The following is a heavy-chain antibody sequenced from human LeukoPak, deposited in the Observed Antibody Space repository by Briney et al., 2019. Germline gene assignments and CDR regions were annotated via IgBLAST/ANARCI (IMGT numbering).Heavy chain of an antibody. J-gene: IGHJ4*02. V-gene: IGHV3-48*03. CDR3: ARPLDYGDYVPLDY. CDR1: GSTFSSYE. CDR2: ISSSGTTI. D-gene: IGHD4-17*01. Sequence: GGSLRLSCAASGSTFSSYEMNWVRQAPGKGLERISYISSSGTTIYYADSVKGRFTISRDNAKKSLYLQMNSLRAEDTAVYYCARPLDYGDYVPLDYWGQGTLVTVSS.